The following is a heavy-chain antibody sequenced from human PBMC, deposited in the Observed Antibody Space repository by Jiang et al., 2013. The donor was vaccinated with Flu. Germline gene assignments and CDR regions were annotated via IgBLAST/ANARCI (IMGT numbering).Heavy chain of an antibody. Sequence: GSGLVKPSQTLSLTCTVSGGSISSGGYYWSWIRQHPGKGLEWIGYIYYSGGTYYNPSLKSRVTISVDTSKNQFSLKLSSVTAADTAVYYCAREGVAARPYFDYWGQGTLVTVSS. CDR3: AREGVAARPYFDY. V-gene: IGHV4-31*03. CDR1: GGSISSGGYY. D-gene: IGHD6-6*01. J-gene: IGHJ4*02. CDR2: IYYSGGT.